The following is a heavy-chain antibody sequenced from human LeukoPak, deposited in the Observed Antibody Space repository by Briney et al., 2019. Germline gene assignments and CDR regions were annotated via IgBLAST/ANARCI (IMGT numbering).Heavy chain of an antibody. CDR2: ISSSGSTI. V-gene: IGHV3-48*03. Sequence: PGGSLRLSCAASGFTFSSYEMNWVRQAPGKGLEWVSYISSSGSTIYYADSVKGRFTISRDNAKNSLYLQMNSLRAEDTAVYYCAREQWLSMDVWGKGTTVTVSS. J-gene: IGHJ6*03. CDR1: GFTFSSYE. D-gene: IGHD6-19*01. CDR3: AREQWLSMDV.